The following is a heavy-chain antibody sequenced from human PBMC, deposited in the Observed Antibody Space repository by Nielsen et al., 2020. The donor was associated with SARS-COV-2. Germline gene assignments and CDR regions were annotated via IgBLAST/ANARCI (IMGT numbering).Heavy chain of an antibody. V-gene: IGHV3-73*01. CDR3: TFVHDYYYYGMDV. CDR2: IRSKANSYAT. Sequence: GESLKISCAASGFAFSGSAMHWVRQASGKGLEWVGRIRSKANSYATAYAASVKGRSTISRDDSKNTAYLQMNSLKTEDMAVYYCTFVHDYYYYGMDVWGQGTTVTVSS. D-gene: IGHD6-6*01. J-gene: IGHJ6*02. CDR1: GFAFSGSA.